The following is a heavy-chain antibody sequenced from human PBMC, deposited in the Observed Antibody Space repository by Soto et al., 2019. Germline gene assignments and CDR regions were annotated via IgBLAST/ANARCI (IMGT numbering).Heavy chain of an antibody. CDR3: ARGGGYAKIDY. CDR2: IYYSGST. D-gene: IGHD5-12*01. V-gene: IGHV4-59*13. Sequence: SETLPLTCTVSGGSISSYYWIWIRQPPGKGLEWIGYIYYSGSTNYNPSLKSRVTISVDTSKNQFSLKLSSVTAADTAVYYCARGGGYAKIDYWGQGTLVTVSS. J-gene: IGHJ4*02. CDR1: GGSISSYY.